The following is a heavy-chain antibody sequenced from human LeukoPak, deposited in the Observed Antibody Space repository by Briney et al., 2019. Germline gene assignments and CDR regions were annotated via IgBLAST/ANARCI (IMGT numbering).Heavy chain of an antibody. J-gene: IGHJ4*02. V-gene: IGHV4-31*03. CDR1: GGSISSGGYY. Sequence: SQTLSLTCTVSGGSISSGGYYWSWIRQHPGKGLEWIGYIYYSGSTYYNPSLKSRVTISVDKSENHISLKLTSVTAADTAVYYCAREGGPYRPLDYSGQGTLVTVAS. CDR3: AREGGPYRPLDY. CDR2: IYYSGST.